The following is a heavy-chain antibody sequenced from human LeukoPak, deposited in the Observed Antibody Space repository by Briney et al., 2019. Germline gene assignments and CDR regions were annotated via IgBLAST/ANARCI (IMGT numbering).Heavy chain of an antibody. Sequence: PSQTLSLTCTVSGGSISSGSYYWSWIRQPAGKGLEWIGRIYTSGSTNYNPSLKSRVTISVDTSKNQFSLKLSSVTAADTAVYYCARVVTTEYYFDYWGQGTLVTVSS. CDR3: ARVVTTEYYFDY. D-gene: IGHD4-17*01. J-gene: IGHJ4*02. V-gene: IGHV4-61*02. CDR1: GGSISSGSYY. CDR2: IYTSGST.